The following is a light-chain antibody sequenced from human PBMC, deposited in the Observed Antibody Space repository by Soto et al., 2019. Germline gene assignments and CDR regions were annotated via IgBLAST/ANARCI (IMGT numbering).Light chain of an antibody. CDR3: QQYINWPRT. CDR2: DAS. V-gene: IGKV3-15*01. Sequence: EVVMTQSPATLSVSPGETATLSCRASQSVSTNLAWFQHKPGQAPRLLIYDASTRATGIPANFSGSGSGTEFTLTISSLQSTDFGVYYCQQYINWPRTFGPGNKVAIK. CDR1: QSVSTN. J-gene: IGKJ1*01.